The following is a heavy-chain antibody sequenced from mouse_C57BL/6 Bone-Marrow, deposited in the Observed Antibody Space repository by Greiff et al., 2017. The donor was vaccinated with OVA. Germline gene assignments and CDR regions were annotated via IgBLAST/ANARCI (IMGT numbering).Heavy chain of an antibody. Sequence: VQLVESGAELARPGASVKLSCKASGYTFTSYGISWVKQRTGQGLEWIGEIYPRSGNTYYNEKFKGKATLTADKSSSTAYMELRSLTSEDSAVDFCARWGRPDAMDYWGQGTSVTVSS. CDR3: ARWGRPDAMDY. J-gene: IGHJ4*01. CDR2: IYPRSGNT. D-gene: IGHD2-12*01. CDR1: GYTFTSYG. V-gene: IGHV1-81*01.